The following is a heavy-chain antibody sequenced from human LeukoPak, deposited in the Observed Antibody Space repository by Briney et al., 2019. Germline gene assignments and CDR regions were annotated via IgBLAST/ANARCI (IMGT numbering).Heavy chain of an antibody. D-gene: IGHD5-18*01. CDR3: ASLTAMVPTYYYGMDV. Sequence: PGGSLRLSCAASGFTVSSNYMSWVRQAPGKGLEWVSVIYSGGSTYYADSVKGRFTISRDNSKNTLYLQMNSLRAEDTAVYYCASLTAMVPTYYYGMDVWGHGTTVTVSS. V-gene: IGHV3-53*01. J-gene: IGHJ6*02. CDR1: GFTVSSNY. CDR2: IYSGGST.